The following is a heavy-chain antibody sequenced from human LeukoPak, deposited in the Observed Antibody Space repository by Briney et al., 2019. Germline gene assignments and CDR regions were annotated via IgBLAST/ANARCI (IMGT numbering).Heavy chain of an antibody. CDR3: ARRNCSSTSCPPDY. V-gene: IGHV3-23*01. D-gene: IGHD2-2*01. J-gene: IGHJ4*02. Sequence: GGSLRLSCAASRFTFSSYAMSWVRQAPGKGLEWVSSISGSGGSTYYADSVKGRFTISRDNSKNTLYLQMNSLRAEDTAVYYCARRNCSSTSCPPDYWGQGTLVTVSS. CDR1: RFTFSSYA. CDR2: ISGSGGST.